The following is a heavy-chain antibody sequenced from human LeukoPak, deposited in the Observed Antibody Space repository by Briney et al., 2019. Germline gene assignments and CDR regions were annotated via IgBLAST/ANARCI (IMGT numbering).Heavy chain of an antibody. J-gene: IGHJ4*02. CDR2: ISFEGCIT. CDR3: ARDTTYYYDGGSSGPHYFDY. V-gene: IGHV3-30*01. CDR1: LLTFSSYT. Sequence: GGSLRLSPAPSLLTFSSYTMYGVCRAPRKGQEWLAGISFEGCITHYPDSVKDRFTPSRDNSKNTLFLQFNSLRGDDPAVYYCARDTTYYYDGGSSGPHYFDYWGQGTVVTVSS. D-gene: IGHD3-10*01.